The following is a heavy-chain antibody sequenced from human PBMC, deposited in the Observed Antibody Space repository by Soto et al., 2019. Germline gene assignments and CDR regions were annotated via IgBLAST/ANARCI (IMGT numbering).Heavy chain of an antibody. Sequence: QVQLQESGPGLVKPSQTLSLTCTVSGGSISSGGYYWNWIRQHPVKGLEWIGYIYHSGKSYSNPSLKSRVTISVDTSKNQFSPNLSSVTAADTPVYYCARDGLGSYTSSWYWFAPWGQGTLVTVSS. CDR2: IYHSGKS. J-gene: IGHJ5*02. D-gene: IGHD6-13*01. V-gene: IGHV4-31*03. CDR1: GGSISSGGYY. CDR3: ARDGLGSYTSSWYWFAP.